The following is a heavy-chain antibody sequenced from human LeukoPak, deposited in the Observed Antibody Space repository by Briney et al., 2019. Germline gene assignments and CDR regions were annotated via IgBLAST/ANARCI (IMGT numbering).Heavy chain of an antibody. CDR3: ATVKYDYGDPVGWFDP. Sequence: GGSLRLSCAASGFPFSASAMTWVRQAPGKGLEWVSHILSTGTTYYADSVRGRFTISRDNSKDTLYLLMTSLRADDTAVYYCATVKYDYGDPVGWFDPWGQGTLVTVSS. D-gene: IGHD4-17*01. CDR1: GFPFSASA. V-gene: IGHV3-23*01. CDR2: ILSTGTT. J-gene: IGHJ5*02.